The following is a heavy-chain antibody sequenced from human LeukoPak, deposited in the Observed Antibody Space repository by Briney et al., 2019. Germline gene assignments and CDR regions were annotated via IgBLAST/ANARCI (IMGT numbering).Heavy chain of an antibody. J-gene: IGHJ6*03. CDR2: IIPIFGTA. V-gene: IGHV1-69*05. CDR1: GGTFSSYA. Sequence: SVKVSCKASGGTFSSYAISWVRQAPGQGLEWMGGIIPIFGTANYAQKFQGRVTIATDESTSTAYMELSSLRSEDTAVYYCTGGYQLLSRYYYYYYMDVWGKGTTVTVSS. CDR3: TGGYQLLSRYYYYYYMDV. D-gene: IGHD2-2*01.